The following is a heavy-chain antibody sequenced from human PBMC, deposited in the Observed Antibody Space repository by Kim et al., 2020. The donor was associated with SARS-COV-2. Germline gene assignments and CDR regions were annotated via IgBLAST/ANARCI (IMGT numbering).Heavy chain of an antibody. V-gene: IGHV1-69*13. CDR3: ARKTTSGTPWIGAFDI. J-gene: IGHJ3*02. Sequence: SVKVSCKASGGTFSSYAISWVRQAPGQGLEWMGGIIPIFGTANYAQKFQGRVTITADESTSTAYMELSSLRSEDTAVYYCARKTTSGTPWIGAFDIWGQGTMVTVSS. CDR1: GGTFSSYA. CDR2: IIPIFGTA. D-gene: IGHD2-15*01.